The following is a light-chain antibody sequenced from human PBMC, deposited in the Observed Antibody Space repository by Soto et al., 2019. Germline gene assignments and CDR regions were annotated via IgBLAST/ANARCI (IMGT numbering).Light chain of an antibody. CDR2: GAS. V-gene: IGKV3-20*01. CDR1: QSVSSNY. CDR3: QQYGSSPPLT. J-gene: IGKJ4*01. Sequence: EIVLTQSPGTLSLSPGDTATLSCTASQSVSSNYLAWYQQKPGQAPRLLIFGASSRATGIPDRFSGSGSGTDFTLTISRLEPEDFAVYYCQQYGSSPPLTFGGGTKVEIK.